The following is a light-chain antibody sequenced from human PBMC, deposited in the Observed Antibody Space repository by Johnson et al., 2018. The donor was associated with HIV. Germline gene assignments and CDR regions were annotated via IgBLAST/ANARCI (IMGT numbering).Light chain of an antibody. CDR1: SSNIGNNY. V-gene: IGLV1-51*01. J-gene: IGLJ1*01. CDR3: GPWDSSLSAVV. Sequence: QSVLKQPPSVSAAPGQKVTISCSGSSSNIGNNYVSWYQQLPGTAPKLLIYDNNKRPSGIPDRFSGPKSGTSATLGITGLQTGDEAYYYCGPWDSSLSAVVFGTGTKVTVL. CDR2: DNN.